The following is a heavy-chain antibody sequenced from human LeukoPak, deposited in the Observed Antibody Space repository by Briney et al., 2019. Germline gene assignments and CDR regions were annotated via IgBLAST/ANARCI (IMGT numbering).Heavy chain of an antibody. CDR2: IKRDGSEK. CDR3: ARVLRFFAYMDV. J-gene: IGHJ6*03. D-gene: IGHD3-3*01. V-gene: IGHV3-7*04. CDR1: GFTCSNYW. Sequence: GGSLRLSCAASGFTCSNYWMTWVRQAPGKGLEWVANIKRDGSEKYYADSVKGRFTISRDNAKNSLYLQMTNLRAEDTAVYYCARVLRFFAYMDVWGKGTTVTVSS.